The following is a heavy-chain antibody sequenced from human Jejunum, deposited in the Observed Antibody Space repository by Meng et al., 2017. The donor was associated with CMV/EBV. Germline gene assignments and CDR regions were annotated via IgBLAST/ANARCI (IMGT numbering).Heavy chain of an antibody. CDR1: GFTFSNYA. D-gene: IGHD3-16*01. V-gene: IGHV3-7*04. Sequence: SCAASGFTFSNYAMHWVRQAPGKGLEWVATIKQDASETFYVDSVKGRFTISRDNAKNSLYLQMNSLRAEDTAVYYCSGGLGWYFDYWGQGTLVTVSS. CDR3: SGGLGWYFDY. J-gene: IGHJ4*02. CDR2: IKQDASET.